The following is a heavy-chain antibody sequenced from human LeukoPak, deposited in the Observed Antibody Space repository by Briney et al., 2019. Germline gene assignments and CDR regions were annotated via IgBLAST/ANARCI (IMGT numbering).Heavy chain of an antibody. CDR2: VKSKSDGGTI. D-gene: IGHD4/OR15-4a*01. J-gene: IGHJ4*02. CDR3: ARRAGAYSHPYGY. CDR1: GFTFIKGW. Sequence: GGSLRLSCTASGFTFIKGWMSWVRQAPGKGLEWVGRVKSKSDGGTIDYGAPVKGRFTISRDDSKNMLYLQMNSLRAEDTAVYYCARRAGAYSHPYGYWGQGTLVTVSS. V-gene: IGHV3-15*01.